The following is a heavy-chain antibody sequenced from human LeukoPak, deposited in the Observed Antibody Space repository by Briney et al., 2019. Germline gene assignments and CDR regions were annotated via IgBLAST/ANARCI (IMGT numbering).Heavy chain of an antibody. J-gene: IGHJ4*02. CDR2: ISGSGGST. CDR3: AKETWFRELSGYFDY. V-gene: IGHV3-23*01. CDR1: GFTFSSYA. D-gene: IGHD3-10*01. Sequence: GGSLRLSCAASGFTFSSYAMSWVRQAPGKGLEWVSAISGSGGSTYYADSVKGRFTISRDNSKNTLYLQMNSLRAEDTAVYYCAKETWFRELSGYFDYWSQGTLVTVSS.